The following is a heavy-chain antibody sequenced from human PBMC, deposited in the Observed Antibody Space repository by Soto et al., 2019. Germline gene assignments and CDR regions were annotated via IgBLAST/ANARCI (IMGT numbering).Heavy chain of an antibody. Sequence: SSETLSLTCTVSGDSISSPDYYWSWIRQAPGKGLELIGYVYYRGSIYYTPSFESRVSISIDTSKNQFSLRLTSVTAADSAVYFCARVTFTPNWFDSWGQGILVTVS. D-gene: IGHD3-16*01. V-gene: IGHV4-30-4*01. CDR2: VYYRGSI. CDR1: GDSISSPDYY. J-gene: IGHJ5*01. CDR3: ARVTFTPNWFDS.